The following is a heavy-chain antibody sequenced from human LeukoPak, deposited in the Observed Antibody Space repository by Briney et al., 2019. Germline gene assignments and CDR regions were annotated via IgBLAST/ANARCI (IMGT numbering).Heavy chain of an antibody. Sequence: GGSLRLSCAASGYTFTSYYMHWVRQAPGQGLEWMGIINPSGGSTSYAQKFQGRVTMTRDTSTSTVYMELSSLRSEDTAVYYCARDLQDDYGDSFVVKGYYGMDVWGQGTTVTVSS. V-gene: IGHV1-46*01. D-gene: IGHD4-17*01. CDR3: ARDLQDDYGDSFVVKGYYGMDV. CDR2: INPSGGST. CDR1: GYTFTSYY. J-gene: IGHJ6*02.